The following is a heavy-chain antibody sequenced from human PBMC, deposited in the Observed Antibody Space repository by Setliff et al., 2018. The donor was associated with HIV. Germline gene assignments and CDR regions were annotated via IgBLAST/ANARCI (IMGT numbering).Heavy chain of an antibody. V-gene: IGHV4-59*01. J-gene: IGHJ4*02. D-gene: IGHD3-10*01. CDR2: IYHSGIT. CDR3: ARIAWKQGAVGSFCDY. CDR1: GGSISSYY. Sequence: LSLTCAVSGGSISSYYWSWIRQSPEKGLEWIGYIYHSGITSYNPSLKSRVTMSMDMSKNLFSLNLSSVTAADSAVYYCARIAWKQGAVGSFCDYWGQGGLVTVSS.